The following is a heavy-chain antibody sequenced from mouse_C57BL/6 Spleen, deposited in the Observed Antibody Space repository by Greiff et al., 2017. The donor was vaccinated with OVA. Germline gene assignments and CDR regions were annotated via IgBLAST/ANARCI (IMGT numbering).Heavy chain of an antibody. CDR3: ARLEDDGYYNFDY. CDR1: GFTFSDYG. D-gene: IGHD2-3*01. V-gene: IGHV5-17*01. Sequence: EVKLVESGGGLVKPGGSLKLSCAASGFTFSDYGMHWVRQAPEKGLEWVAYISSGSSTIYYADTVKGRFTISRDNAKNTLFLQMTSLRSEDTAMYYCARLEDDGYYNFDYWGQGTTLTVSS. J-gene: IGHJ2*01. CDR2: ISSGSSTI.